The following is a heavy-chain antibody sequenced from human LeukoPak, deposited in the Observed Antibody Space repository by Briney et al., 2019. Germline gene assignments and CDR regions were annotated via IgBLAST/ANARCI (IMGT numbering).Heavy chain of an antibody. Sequence: LETLSLTCTVSGYSISSGYYWGWIRQPPGKGLEWIGSIHHSGSTYYTPSLKGRVTISVDTSNNQFSLNLTSATAADTAVYYCARTLYICSWHSFDFWGQGTLVTVSS. CDR1: GYSISSGYY. CDR3: ARTLYICSWHSFDF. V-gene: IGHV4-38-2*02. J-gene: IGHJ4*02. D-gene: IGHD6-13*01. CDR2: IHHSGST.